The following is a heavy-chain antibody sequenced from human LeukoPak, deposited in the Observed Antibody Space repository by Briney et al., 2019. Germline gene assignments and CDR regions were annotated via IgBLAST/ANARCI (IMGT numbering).Heavy chain of an antibody. CDR1: GGSISSGGYS. J-gene: IGHJ4*02. Sequence: SQTLSLTCTVSGGSISSGGYSWSWIRQPPGKGLEWIGYIYHSGSTYYNPSLKSRVTISVDRSKNQFSLKLSSVTAADTAVYYCAGGSYAADYWGQGTLVTVSS. CDR2: IYHSGST. V-gene: IGHV4-30-2*01. CDR3: AGGSYAADY.